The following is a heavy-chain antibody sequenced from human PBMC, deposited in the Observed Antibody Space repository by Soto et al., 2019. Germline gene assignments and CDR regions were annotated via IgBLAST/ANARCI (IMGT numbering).Heavy chain of an antibody. J-gene: IGHJ6*02. CDR3: ARALVMDV. CDR2: INACNGNT. D-gene: IGHD6-13*01. CDR1: GYTFTSYA. Sequence: QVQLVQSGAEVKKPGASVKVSCKASGYTFTSYAMHWVRQAPGQRLEWMGWINACNGNTKYSQKVQGRVTITRDTSASTAHMDLSRLRSDDTAVYFCARALVMDVWGQGTTVTVSS. V-gene: IGHV1-3*01.